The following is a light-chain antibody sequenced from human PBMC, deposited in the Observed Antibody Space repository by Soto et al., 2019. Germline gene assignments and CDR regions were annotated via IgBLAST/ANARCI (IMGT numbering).Light chain of an antibody. Sequence: EIVMTRSPATLPLPPGERATLSCRTSQSVSNYLAWYQKKPGQAPRLLXYGAATRATGSPARCSGSGSGTEFTLTISSLQHEDFAVYYCQQYNNWPPITFGQGTRLEIK. CDR2: GAA. CDR1: QSVSNY. J-gene: IGKJ5*01. V-gene: IGKV3-15*01. CDR3: QQYNNWPPIT.